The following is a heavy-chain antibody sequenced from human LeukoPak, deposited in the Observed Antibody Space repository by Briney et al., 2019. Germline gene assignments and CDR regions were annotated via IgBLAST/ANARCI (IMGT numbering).Heavy chain of an antibody. Sequence: SETLSLTCTVSGVSISGNYWSWIRQPPGKGLEWIGYIFYTGSTNYNPSLQSRVTMLLDTSKNQFSLKLSSVTAADTAVYYCARVLGTGLARSFDYWGQGTLVTVSS. CDR2: IFYTGST. D-gene: IGHD1-14*01. CDR1: GVSISGNY. V-gene: IGHV4-59*12. CDR3: ARVLGTGLARSFDY. J-gene: IGHJ4*02.